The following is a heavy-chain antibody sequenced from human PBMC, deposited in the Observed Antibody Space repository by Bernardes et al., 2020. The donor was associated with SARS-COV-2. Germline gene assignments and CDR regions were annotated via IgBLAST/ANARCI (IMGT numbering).Heavy chain of an antibody. D-gene: IGHD4-17*01. Sequence: GESLMISCKGSDYTSINYFIGWVRQMPGKVLEWMGIISPGDSATKYRPSFQGRVTISADKSVNTAYLQWSSLNASDTAIYYCARRRYGDFGVDVWGQGTTVTVSS. V-gene: IGHV5-51*01. J-gene: IGHJ6*02. CDR1: DYTSINYF. CDR2: ISPGDSAT. CDR3: ARRRYGDFGVDV.